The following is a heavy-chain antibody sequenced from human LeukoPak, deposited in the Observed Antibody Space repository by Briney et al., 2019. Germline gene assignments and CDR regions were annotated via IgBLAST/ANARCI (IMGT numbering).Heavy chain of an antibody. CDR1: GGTFSSYA. V-gene: IGHV1-69*04. CDR2: IIPILGIA. D-gene: IGHD5-12*01. CDR3: ARVQRYSGYDDAFDI. J-gene: IGHJ3*02. Sequence: GASVKVSCKASGGTFSSYAISWVRQAPGQGLEWMGRIIPILGIANYAQKFQGRVTITADKSTSTAYMELSSLRSEDTAVYYCARVQRYSGYDDAFDIWGQGTMVTVSS.